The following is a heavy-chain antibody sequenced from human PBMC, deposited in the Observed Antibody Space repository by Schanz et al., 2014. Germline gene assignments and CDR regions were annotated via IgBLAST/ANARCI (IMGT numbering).Heavy chain of an antibody. V-gene: IGHV3-23*01. CDR3: VRVSFADPRLYRGMDRDIDY. CDR2: INTGVNT. J-gene: IGHJ4*02. CDR1: GFTFGDYA. D-gene: IGHD5-18*01. Sequence: EVQLLESGGGLVQPGGSLRLSCAASGFTFGDYAMTWVRQAPGTGLEWVSAINTGVNTYYADSVRGRFTISRDNSKNTLYLQMNSLRAEDTAVYYCVRVSFADPRLYRGMDRDIDYWGQGTLVTVSS.